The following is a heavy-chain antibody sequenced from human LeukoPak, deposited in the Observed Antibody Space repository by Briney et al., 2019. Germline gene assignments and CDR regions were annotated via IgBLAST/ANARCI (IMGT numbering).Heavy chain of an antibody. CDR2: ISGSGDNT. J-gene: IGHJ4*02. V-gene: IGHV3-23*01. CDR3: VNSPLGDCSNTRCSDR. D-gene: IGHD2-2*01. CDR1: GFTFSYYA. Sequence: PGGSLRLSCAASGFTFSYYAMSWVRQAPGKGLEWVSGISGSGDNTYYADSVKGRFTISRDNSRNTLYLQMNSLRIEDTAMYHCVNSPLGDCSNTRCSDRWGQGILVTVSS.